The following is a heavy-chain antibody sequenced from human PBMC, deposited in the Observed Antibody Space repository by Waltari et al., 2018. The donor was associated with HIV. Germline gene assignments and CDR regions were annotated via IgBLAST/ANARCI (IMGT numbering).Heavy chain of an antibody. J-gene: IGHJ3*02. Sequence: QVQLEESGPGLVKPSETLSPTCTVPGGSISSYSWSWIRLPAGKGLEWIGRIYTSGSTNYNPSLKSRVTLSVDTSMNQFSLKLSSVTAADTAVYYCARGLRLGELSLYKYAFDIWGQGTMVTVSS. CDR2: IYTSGST. D-gene: IGHD3-16*02. CDR1: GGSISSYS. CDR3: ARGLRLGELSLYKYAFDI. V-gene: IGHV4-4*07.